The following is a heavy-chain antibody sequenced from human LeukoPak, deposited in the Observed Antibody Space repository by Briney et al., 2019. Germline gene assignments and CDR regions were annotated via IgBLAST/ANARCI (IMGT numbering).Heavy chain of an antibody. CDR2: IYYSGST. CDR3: ARGAGYCSSTSCYRYYFDY. CDR1: GGSISSGDYY. J-gene: IGHJ4*02. Sequence: SETLSLTCTVSGGSISSGDYYWSWIRQPPGKGLEWIGYIYYSGSTYYNPSLKSRVTISVDTSKNQFSLKLSSVTAADTAVYYCARGAGYCSSTSCYRYYFDYWGQGTLVTVSS. V-gene: IGHV4-30-4*01. D-gene: IGHD2-2*01.